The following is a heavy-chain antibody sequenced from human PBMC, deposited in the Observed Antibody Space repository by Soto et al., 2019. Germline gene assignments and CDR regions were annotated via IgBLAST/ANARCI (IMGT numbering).Heavy chain of an antibody. CDR2: IYWIDDK. J-gene: IGHJ4*02. Sequence: SGAALVNRPQTLKLTCTVSGLPLSTRGAGVDWIRQPPGKALEWLARIYWIDDKLYSRPLKSTLTITKDTSKNQLVLTMTNMDPVDTGTYYRAHRNRTSTRFDYWGQGTMVTVSS. CDR1: GLPLSTRGAG. CDR3: AHRNRTSTRFDY. V-gene: IGHV2-5*01.